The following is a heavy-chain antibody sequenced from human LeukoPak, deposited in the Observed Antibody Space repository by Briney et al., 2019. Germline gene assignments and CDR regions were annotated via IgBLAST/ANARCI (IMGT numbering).Heavy chain of an antibody. V-gene: IGHV1-18*01. CDR1: GYTFTSYG. CDR2: ISAYNGNT. CDR3: ASGSGTYYNPLVY. Sequence: ASVKDSCKAAGYTFTSYGISWVRQAPGQGIEWMGWISAYNGNTNYAQKFQGRVAMTTDTSTSTAYMELRSLRSDDTAVYYCASGSGTYYNPLVYWGQGTLVTVSS. D-gene: IGHD3-10*01. J-gene: IGHJ4*02.